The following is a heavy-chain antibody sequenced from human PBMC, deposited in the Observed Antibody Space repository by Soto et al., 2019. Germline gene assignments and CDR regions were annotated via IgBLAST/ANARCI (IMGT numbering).Heavy chain of an antibody. V-gene: IGHV2-5*02. D-gene: IGHD3-3*01. CDR1: GFSLTTSGVG. J-gene: IGHJ4*02. Sequence: QITLNESGPTQVKPRQTLTLTCTFSGFSLTTSGVGVAWIRQSPGKAPEWLALIYWDGDKRYSPSLKSRLTITKDTPNNQVVLTMADLNPEDTATYYCASRVLRAVFGLVTTTAIYFDVWGQGT. CDR3: ASRVLRAVFGLVTTTAIYFDV. CDR2: IYWDGDK.